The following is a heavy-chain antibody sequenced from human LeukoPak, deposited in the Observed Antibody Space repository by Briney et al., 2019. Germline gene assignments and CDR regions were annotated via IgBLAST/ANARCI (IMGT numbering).Heavy chain of an antibody. Sequence: SETLSLTCAVYGGSFSGYYWSWIRQPPGKGLEWIGEINHSGSTNYNPSLKSRVTISVDTSKNQFSLKLSSVTAADTAVYYCARAKRVVVTAIRFSGAFDIWGQGTMVTVSS. CDR2: INHSGST. V-gene: IGHV4-34*01. J-gene: IGHJ3*02. CDR1: GGSFSGYY. D-gene: IGHD2-21*02. CDR3: ARAKRVVVTAIRFSGAFDI.